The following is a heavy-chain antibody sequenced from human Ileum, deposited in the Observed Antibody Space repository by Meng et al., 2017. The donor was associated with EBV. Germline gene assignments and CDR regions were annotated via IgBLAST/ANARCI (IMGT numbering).Heavy chain of an antibody. CDR2: IIPPFDTA. D-gene: IGHD6-19*01. CDR1: VGTFSRYS. CDR3: ARGGDSSGWYWYFDY. J-gene: IGHJ4*02. V-gene: IGHV1-69*06. Sequence: GQLVQFGAGVKKPGSSVKVSCKAYVGTFSRYSISWVRQAPGQGLEWMGGIIPPFDTANYAQKFQGRVTITADKSTGTAYMELSSLRSEDTAIYYCARGGDSSGWYWYFDYWGQGTLVTVSS.